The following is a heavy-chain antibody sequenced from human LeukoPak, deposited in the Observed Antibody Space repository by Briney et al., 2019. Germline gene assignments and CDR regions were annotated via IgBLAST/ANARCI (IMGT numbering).Heavy chain of an antibody. CDR2: IFYSGGT. CDR3: ARIGAAGTRYYFDY. Sequence: SETLSLTCIVSGASLSTYYGTWIGQAPGKGLEWIGYIFYSGGTNYNSSLKSRVTLSIDTSKNQFSLELTSVTAADTAVYYCARIGAAGTRYYFDYWSQGTLVTVSS. J-gene: IGHJ4*02. D-gene: IGHD6-13*01. V-gene: IGHV4-59*01. CDR1: GASLSTYY.